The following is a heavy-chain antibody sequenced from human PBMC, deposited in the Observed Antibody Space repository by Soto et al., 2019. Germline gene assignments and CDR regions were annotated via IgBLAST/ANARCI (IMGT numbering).Heavy chain of an antibody. V-gene: IGHV3-66*01. D-gene: IGHD3-3*01. CDR3: ARDIFGGSYDFWH. CDR1: EFSVGRLF. Sequence: DVRLVESGGGLVQPGGSLRLSCTASEFSVGRLFMTWVRQAPGKGLEWVSVLSSDDNTYYADSVKGRFTISRDISKNTLFLEMNSLRAEDTAVYHCARDIFGGSYDFWHGGQGTLVTVSS. J-gene: IGHJ4*02. CDR2: LSSDDNT.